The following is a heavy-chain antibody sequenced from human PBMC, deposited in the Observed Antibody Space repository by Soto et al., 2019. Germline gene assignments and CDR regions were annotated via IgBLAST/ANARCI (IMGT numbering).Heavy chain of an antibody. J-gene: IGHJ1*01. V-gene: IGHV3-30*03. D-gene: IGHD5-12*01. CDR1: GITFSNYG. CDR3: ARDRRGHGERYNFGEYFHH. CDR2: ISYDGSNK. Sequence: QVQLVESGGGVVQPGRSLRLSCAASGITFSNYGMHWVRQAPGKGLEWVAVISYDGSNKYYADSVKGRFTISRDNSNNMLYLQMNSLRADDTAVYSCARDRRGHGERYNFGEYFHHWGQGTLVTVSS.